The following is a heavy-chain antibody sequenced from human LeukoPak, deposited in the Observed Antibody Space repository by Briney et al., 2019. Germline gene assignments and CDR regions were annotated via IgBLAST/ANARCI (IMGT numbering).Heavy chain of an antibody. CDR1: GFTFSTYD. Sequence: GGSLRLSCAASGFTFSTYDMNWVRQAPGKGLEWLSYISSRGGTIYYADSVKGRFTISRDNAKNSLYLQMNSLRAEDTAVHYCARDALAGGDWSNMGDYWGQGTLVTVSS. CDR3: ARDALAGGDWSNMGDY. D-gene: IGHD3-16*01. J-gene: IGHJ4*02. CDR2: ISSRGGTI. V-gene: IGHV3-48*03.